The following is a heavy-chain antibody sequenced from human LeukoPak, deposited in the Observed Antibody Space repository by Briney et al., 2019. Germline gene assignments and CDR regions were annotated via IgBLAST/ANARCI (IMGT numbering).Heavy chain of an antibody. CDR1: GYTFTGYY. Sequence: ASVKVSCKASGYTFTGYYMHWVRQAPGQGLEWMGWINPNSGGTNYAQKFQGWVTTTRDTSISTAYMELSRLRSDDTAVYYCARIVTDSSGWFHFDIWGQGTMVTVSS. CDR3: ARIVTDSSGWFHFDI. J-gene: IGHJ3*02. V-gene: IGHV1-2*04. CDR2: INPNSGGT. D-gene: IGHD6-19*01.